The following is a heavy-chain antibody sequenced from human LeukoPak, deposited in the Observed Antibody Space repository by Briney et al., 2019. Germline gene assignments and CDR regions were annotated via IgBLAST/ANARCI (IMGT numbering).Heavy chain of an antibody. D-gene: IGHD1-7*01. J-gene: IGHJ5*02. CDR2: IYYSGST. V-gene: IGHV4-59*12. Sequence: SETLSLTCTVSGGSISSYYWSWIRQPPGKGLEWIGYIYYSGSTYHNPSLKSRVTISVDTSKNQFSLKLSSVTAADTAVYYCARDVEDWNYMGFDPWGQGTLVTVSS. CDR3: ARDVEDWNYMGFDP. CDR1: GGSISSYY.